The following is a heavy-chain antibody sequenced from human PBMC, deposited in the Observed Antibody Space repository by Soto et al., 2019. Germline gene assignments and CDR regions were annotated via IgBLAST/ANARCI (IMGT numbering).Heavy chain of an antibody. CDR2: FYHSGST. J-gene: IGHJ4*02. Sequence: SETLSLTCTVSGASLSSDDYYWSWIHQPPGKGLEWLGSFYHSGSTYYNPSLKSRIAISVDTSTNEFSLKVGSMTAADTAVYYCARDQGYNYGAYDSWGQGTLVTVSS. CDR3: ARDQGYNYGAYDS. V-gene: IGHV4-30-4*01. CDR1: GASLSSDDYY. D-gene: IGHD5-18*01.